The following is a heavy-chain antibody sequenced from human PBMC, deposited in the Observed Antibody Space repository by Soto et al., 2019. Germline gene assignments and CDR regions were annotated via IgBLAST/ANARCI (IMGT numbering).Heavy chain of an antibody. CDR1: GFTFSSYG. Sequence: QVQLVESGGGVVQPGRSLRLSCAASGFTFSSYGMHWVRQAPGKGLEWVAVIWYDGSNKYYADSVKGRFTISRDNSKNTLYLQMNSLRAEDTAVYYCATAQQQLHLGDYWGQGTLVTVSS. CDR2: IWYDGSNK. J-gene: IGHJ4*02. CDR3: ATAQQQLHLGDY. D-gene: IGHD6-13*01. V-gene: IGHV3-33*01.